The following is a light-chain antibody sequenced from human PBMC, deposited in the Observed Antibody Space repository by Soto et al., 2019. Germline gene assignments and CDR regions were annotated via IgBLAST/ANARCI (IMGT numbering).Light chain of an antibody. V-gene: IGKV1-39*01. J-gene: IGKJ1*01. Sequence: DIQMTQSPATLSLSVGERATLACRASRSVSIYLDWYQHRPGQAPKLLIYDASSWHTGVPTRFSGSGSGTDFTLTISSLQPEDFATYYCQQSHSTPPGTFGQGTKVDIK. CDR3: QQSHSTPPGT. CDR1: RSVSIY. CDR2: DAS.